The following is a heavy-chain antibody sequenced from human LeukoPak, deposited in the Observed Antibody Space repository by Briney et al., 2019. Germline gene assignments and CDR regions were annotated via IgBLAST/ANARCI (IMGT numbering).Heavy chain of an antibody. V-gene: IGHV3-30*18. CDR2: ISYDGSNK. D-gene: IGHD5-18*01. J-gene: IGHJ4*02. CDR3: AKDLGGRYSYGSDY. CDR1: GFTFSSYG. Sequence: GGSLRLSCAASGFTFSSYGMHWVRQAPGQGLEWGAVISYDGSNKYYADSVKGRFTISRDNSKNTLYLQMNSLGAEDTAVYYCAKDLGGRYSYGSDYWGQGTLVTVSS.